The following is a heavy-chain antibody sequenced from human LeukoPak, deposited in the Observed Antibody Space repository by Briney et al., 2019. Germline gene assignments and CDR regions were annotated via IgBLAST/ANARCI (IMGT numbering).Heavy chain of an antibody. CDR2: IKSKTDGGTT. CDR3: AAVSVDYGDSSFDF. V-gene: IGHV3-15*01. CDR1: GFTISNAW. J-gene: IGHJ4*02. Sequence: PGGSLRLSCAASGFTISNAWMSWVRQAPGKGLEWVGRIKSKTDGGTTDYAEPVKGRFTISRDDSKKTLYLQMNSLKTEDTALYYCAAVSVDYGDSSFDFWGQGTLVTVSS. D-gene: IGHD4-17*01.